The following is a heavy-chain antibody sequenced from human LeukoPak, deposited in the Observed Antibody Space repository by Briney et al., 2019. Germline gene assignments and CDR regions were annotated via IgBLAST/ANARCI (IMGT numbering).Heavy chain of an antibody. D-gene: IGHD1-26*01. CDR1: GGSISSYY. Sequence: SETRSLTCTVSGGSISSYYWSWIRQPPGKGLEWIGYIYYSGSTNYNPSLKSRVTISVDTSKNQFSLKLSSVTAADTAVYYCARESGSYYGMDVWGQGTTVTVSS. V-gene: IGHV4-59*01. J-gene: IGHJ6*02. CDR3: ARESGSYYGMDV. CDR2: IYYSGST.